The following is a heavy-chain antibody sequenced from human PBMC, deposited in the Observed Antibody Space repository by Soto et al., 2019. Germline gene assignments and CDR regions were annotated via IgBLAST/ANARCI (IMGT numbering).Heavy chain of an antibody. CDR2: INHSGST. Sequence: PPETLSLTCAVYGGSFSGYYWSWIRQPPGKGLEWIGEINHSGSTNYNPSLKSRVTISVDTSKNQFSLKLSSVTAADTAVYYCARGGYDFWSGYSNGMDVWGQGTTVT. CDR1: GGSFSGYY. D-gene: IGHD3-3*01. J-gene: IGHJ6*02. CDR3: ARGGYDFWSGYSNGMDV. V-gene: IGHV4-34*01.